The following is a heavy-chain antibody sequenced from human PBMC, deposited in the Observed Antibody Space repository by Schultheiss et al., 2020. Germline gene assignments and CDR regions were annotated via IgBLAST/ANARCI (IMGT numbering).Heavy chain of an antibody. D-gene: IGHD3-3*01. CDR2: ISGSGGST. J-gene: IGHJ4*02. CDR1: GVTFSSYS. CDR3: AKVETIFGVATSIDF. Sequence: GGSLRLSCAASGVTFSSYSMNWVRQAPRKGLEWVSAISGSGGSTYYADSVKGRFTISRDNSKNTLYLQMKSLRDEDTAVYYCAKVETIFGVATSIDFWGQGTLVTVSS. V-gene: IGHV3-23*01.